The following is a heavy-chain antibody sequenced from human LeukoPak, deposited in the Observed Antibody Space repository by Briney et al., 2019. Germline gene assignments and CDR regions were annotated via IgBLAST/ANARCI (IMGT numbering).Heavy chain of an antibody. V-gene: IGHV1-69*05. CDR2: IIPIFGTA. CDR3: ARGADFWSGTID. D-gene: IGHD3-3*01. Sequence: SVKVSCKASGGTFSSYAISWVRQAPGQGLEWMGGIIPIFGTANYAQKFQGRVTITTDESTSTAYMGLSSLRSEDTAVYYCARGADFWSGTIDWGQGTLVTVSS. CDR1: GGTFSSYA. J-gene: IGHJ4*02.